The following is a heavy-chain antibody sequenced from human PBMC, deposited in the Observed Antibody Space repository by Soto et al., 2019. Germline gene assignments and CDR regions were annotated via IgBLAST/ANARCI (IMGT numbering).Heavy chain of an antibody. Sequence: QITLKESGPTLVKPTQTLTLTCTFSGFSLSTSGVGVGWIRQPPGKALEWLALIYWDDDKRYSPSLKSRLTITKDTSKIQVVLTMPNIDAVDTANYYCAHRNRGGYLDYWGQGTLVTVSS. V-gene: IGHV2-5*02. CDR1: GFSLSTSGVG. CDR3: AHRNRGGYLDY. CDR2: IYWDDDK. J-gene: IGHJ4*02. D-gene: IGHD3-22*01.